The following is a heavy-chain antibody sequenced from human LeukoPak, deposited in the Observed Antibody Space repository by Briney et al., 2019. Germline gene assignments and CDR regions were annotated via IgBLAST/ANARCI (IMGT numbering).Heavy chain of an antibody. CDR1: GGSFSGYY. J-gene: IGHJ4*02. D-gene: IGHD5-18*01. CDR3: ARVLGYSYGPPDY. V-gene: IGHV4-34*01. Sequence: SETLSLTCAVYGGSFSGYYWSWIRQPPGKGLEWIGEINHSGSTNYNPSLKSRVTISVDTSKNQFSLKLSSATAADTAVYYCARVLGYSYGPPDYWGQGTLVTVSS. CDR2: INHSGST.